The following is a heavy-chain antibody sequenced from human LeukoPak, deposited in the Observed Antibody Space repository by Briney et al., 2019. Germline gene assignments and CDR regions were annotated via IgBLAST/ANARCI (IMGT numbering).Heavy chain of an antibody. D-gene: IGHD3-22*01. V-gene: IGHV3-23*01. CDR2: ISGSGGST. Sequence: GGSLRLSCAASGFTFSSYAMSWVRQAPGKGLEWVSAISGSGGSTYYADSVKGRFTISRDNSKNTLYLQMNSLRAEDTAVHYCAKVYQLYYYDSSGPIDYWGQGTLVTVSS. CDR3: AKVYQLYYYDSSGPIDY. J-gene: IGHJ4*02. CDR1: GFTFSSYA.